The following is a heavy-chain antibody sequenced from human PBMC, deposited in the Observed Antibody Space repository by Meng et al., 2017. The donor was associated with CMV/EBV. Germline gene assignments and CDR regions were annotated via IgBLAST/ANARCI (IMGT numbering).Heavy chain of an antibody. CDR1: GYTFISYG. CDR3: ARGGYSYGYLFFDC. V-gene: IGHV1-18*01. J-gene: IGHJ4*02. D-gene: IGHD5-18*01. Sequence: ASGYTFISYGIGWVRQAPGQGLEWMGWISAYNGNTNYAQKLQGRVTMTTDTSTSTAYMELRSLRSDDTAVYYCARGGYSYGYLFFDCWGQGTLVTVSS. CDR2: ISAYNGNT.